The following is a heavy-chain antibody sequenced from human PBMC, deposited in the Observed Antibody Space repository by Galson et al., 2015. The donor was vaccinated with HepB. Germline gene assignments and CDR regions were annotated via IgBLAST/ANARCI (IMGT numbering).Heavy chain of an antibody. V-gene: IGHV3-74*01. CDR2: MNSDGSTT. D-gene: IGHD3-16*02. J-gene: IGHJ4*02. CDR3: AKAGNYRFDS. Sequence: SLRLSCAASGFTFSSSWMHWVRQAPGEGPMWVSRMNSDGSTTNCADSVKGRFTISRDNAKNTLYLQMNDLRTEDTAVYYCAKAGNYRFDSWGQGILVTVSS. CDR1: GFTFSSSW.